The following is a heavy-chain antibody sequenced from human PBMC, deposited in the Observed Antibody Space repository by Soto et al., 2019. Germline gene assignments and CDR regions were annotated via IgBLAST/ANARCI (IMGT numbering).Heavy chain of an antibody. Sequence: QVQLLESGPGLLKPSETLSLTCTVSGGSISTDYWSWIRQPPETELEWIGYIYYSGNTNYHPSLKLRVTISIDKAKNQISLQLRSVTAADTAVYYCARSGWGHWGQFDLWGRGTLDTVSS. J-gene: IGHJ2*01. V-gene: IGHV4-59*01. CDR2: IYYSGNT. CDR1: GGSISTDY. D-gene: IGHD3-16*01. CDR3: ARSGWGHWGQFDL.